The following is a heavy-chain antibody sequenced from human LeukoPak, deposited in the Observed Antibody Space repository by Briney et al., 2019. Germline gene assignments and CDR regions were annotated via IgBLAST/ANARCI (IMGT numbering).Heavy chain of an antibody. V-gene: IGHV3-23*01. CDR3: ARDRSSNFDY. CDR1: GFTFSSHG. J-gene: IGHJ4*02. CDR2: ISPSGGIT. Sequence: GGSLRLSCAASGFTFSSHGMNWVRQAPGKGLEWVSGISPSGGITYYADSVKGRFTISRDNSKNTLYLQMNSLRPEDTAVYYCARDRSSNFDYWGQGTLVTVSS.